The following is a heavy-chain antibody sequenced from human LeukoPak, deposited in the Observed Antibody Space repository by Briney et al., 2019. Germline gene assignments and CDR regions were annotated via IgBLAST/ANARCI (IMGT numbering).Heavy chain of an antibody. V-gene: IGHV3-30*04. CDR2: ISYDGGNK. Sequence: PGGSLRLSCAASGFTLSSYAMHWVRQAPGKGLEWVAVISYDGGNKYYADSVKGRFTISRDNSKNTLYLQMNSLRAEDTAVYYCARGGWELLLYAFDIWGQGTMVTVSS. CDR1: GFTLSSYA. CDR3: ARGGWELLLYAFDI. D-gene: IGHD1-26*01. J-gene: IGHJ3*02.